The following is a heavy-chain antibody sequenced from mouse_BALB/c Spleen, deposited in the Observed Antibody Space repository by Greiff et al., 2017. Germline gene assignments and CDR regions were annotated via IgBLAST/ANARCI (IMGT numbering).Heavy chain of an antibody. V-gene: IGHV2-2*02. CDR3: ARTYGNFWDFDV. CDR1: GFSLTSYG. D-gene: IGHD2-10*02. Sequence: VKLQESGPGLVQPSQSLSITCTVSGFSLTSYGVHWVRQSPGKGLEWLGVIWSGGSTDYNAAFISRLSISKDNSKSQVFFKMNSLQANDTAIYYCARTYGNFWDFDVWGAGTTVTVSS. CDR2: IWSGGST. J-gene: IGHJ1*01.